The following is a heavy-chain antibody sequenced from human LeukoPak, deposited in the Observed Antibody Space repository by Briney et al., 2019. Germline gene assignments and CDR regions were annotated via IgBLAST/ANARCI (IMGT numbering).Heavy chain of an antibody. CDR2: ISSSSSYI. D-gene: IGHD2-2*01. Sequence: GGSLRLSCAASGFTFSSYSMNWVRQAPGKGLEWVSPISSSSSYIYYADSVKGRFTISRDNAKNSLYLQMNSLRAEDTAVYYCARGGIVVVPAADTYYFDYWGQGTLVTVSS. J-gene: IGHJ4*02. CDR3: ARGGIVVVPAADTYYFDY. V-gene: IGHV3-21*01. CDR1: GFTFSSYS.